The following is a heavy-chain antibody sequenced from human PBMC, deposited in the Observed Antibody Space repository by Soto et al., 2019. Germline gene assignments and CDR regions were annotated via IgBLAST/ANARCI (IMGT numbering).Heavy chain of an antibody. Sequence: QAQLVQSGAEVKKPGSSVRVPCRASGGPFSRYAVSWVRQAPGQGLEWIGGITPIAETTNYAQKFRGRLSITADESTDTVYMELRRLTSDDTADYFCARGVAPGQTADPYVFDIWGQGTRVTVSS. CDR3: ARGVAPGQTADPYVFDI. J-gene: IGHJ3*02. CDR1: GGPFSRYA. V-gene: IGHV1-69*01. D-gene: IGHD3-3*01. CDR2: ITPIAETT.